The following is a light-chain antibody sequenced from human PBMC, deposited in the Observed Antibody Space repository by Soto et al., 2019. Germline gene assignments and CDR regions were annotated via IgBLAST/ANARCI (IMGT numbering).Light chain of an antibody. J-gene: IGKJ2*01. V-gene: IGKV1-39*01. Sequence: DIQMTQSPSSLSASVGDRVTITCQSSQSIISYLNWYQQKAGKAPQLQIYAASSLQSGVPARFSGSGSGTDFILSISSLQPEDSAIYYCQQSYSSPRTFGQGTKLEI. CDR1: QSIISY. CDR3: QQSYSSPRT. CDR2: AAS.